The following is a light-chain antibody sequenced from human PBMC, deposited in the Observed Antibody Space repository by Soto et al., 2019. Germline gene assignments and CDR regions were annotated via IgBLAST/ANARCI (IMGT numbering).Light chain of an antibody. CDR2: GAS. J-gene: IGKJ1*01. V-gene: IGKV3-20*01. CDR1: QSLSGDY. Sequence: EIVLTQSPGTLSLSPGDRATLSCRASQSLSGDYLAWYQQKPGQPPRLLIYGASRRATDIPARFSGSGPGTDFALTISRLEPADFAVYFCQQYDTFPRTFGPGTKVE. CDR3: QQYDTFPRT.